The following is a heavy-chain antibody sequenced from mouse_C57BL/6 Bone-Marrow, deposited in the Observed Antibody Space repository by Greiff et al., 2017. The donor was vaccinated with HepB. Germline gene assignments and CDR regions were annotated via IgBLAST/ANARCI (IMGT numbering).Heavy chain of an antibody. CDR1: GYTFTGYW. J-gene: IGHJ3*01. CDR3: ARNTHDVYYSWFAY. V-gene: IGHV1-9*01. CDR2: ILPGSGST. Sequence: QVQLQQSGAELMKPGASVKLSCKATGYTFTGYWIEWVKQRPGHGLEWIGEILPGSGSTNYNEKFKGKATFTADTSSNTAYMQLSSLTTEDSAIYYCARNTHDVYYSWFAYWGQGTLVTVSA. D-gene: IGHD2-3*01.